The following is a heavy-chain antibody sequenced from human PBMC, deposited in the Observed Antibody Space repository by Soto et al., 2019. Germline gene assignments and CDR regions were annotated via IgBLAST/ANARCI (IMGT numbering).Heavy chain of an antibody. CDR1: GFTFGSHD. CDR3: TKGTCLDI. CDR2: ISVSDPDT. Sequence: EVQLLESGGGLVQPGGSLRLSCAASGFTFGSHDMSWVRQAPGKVLEWVSSISVSDPDTYYADSVKGRFTLSRDISKNTLFLQMDSLRAEDTALYYCTKGTCLDIWGQGTMVTVSS. V-gene: IGHV3-23*01. J-gene: IGHJ3*02. D-gene: IGHD1-1*01.